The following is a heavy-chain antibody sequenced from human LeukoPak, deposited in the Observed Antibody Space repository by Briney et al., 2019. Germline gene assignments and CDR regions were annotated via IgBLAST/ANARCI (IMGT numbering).Heavy chain of an antibody. CDR2: ISSSGSTI. Sequence: GGSLRLSCAASGFTFSDYYMSWIRQAPGKGLEWVSYISSSGSTIYYADSVKGRFTFSRDNSKNSLYLQMNSLRAEDTAVYYCARGQWLGPQYYFDYWGQGTLVTVSS. CDR3: ARGQWLGPQYYFDY. CDR1: GFTFSDYY. D-gene: IGHD6-19*01. V-gene: IGHV3-11*04. J-gene: IGHJ4*02.